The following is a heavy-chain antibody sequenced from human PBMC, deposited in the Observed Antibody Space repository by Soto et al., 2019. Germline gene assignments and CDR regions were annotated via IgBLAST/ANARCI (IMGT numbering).Heavy chain of an antibody. J-gene: IGHJ4*02. V-gene: IGHV4-4*07. D-gene: IGHD1-26*01. CDR3: ARGSLGPDY. Sequence: PSETLSLTCTVYSASLSNYYWSWIRQPAGKGLEWIGRIFPTGNIGYNPSLRSRVTMSVDTSKNQFSLKLNSVTAADTAVYYCARGSLGPDYWGPGTLVTVSS. CDR1: SASLSNYY. CDR2: IFPTGNI.